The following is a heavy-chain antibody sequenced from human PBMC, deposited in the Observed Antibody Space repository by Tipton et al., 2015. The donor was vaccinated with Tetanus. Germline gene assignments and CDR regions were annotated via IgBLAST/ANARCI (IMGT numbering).Heavy chain of an antibody. J-gene: IGHJ4*01. V-gene: IGHV3-23*01. D-gene: IGHD4-23*01. Sequence: SLRLSCAASGFTFAKYGMHWVRQAPGRGLEWVSTFWDSGTYSNYKDSVKGRFTISRDNSKNTVYLQMNNLRGVLTAVYYCARGAAGFLLRWYFAFWGHGALVPVST. CDR3: ARGAAGFLLRWYFAF. CDR1: GFTFAKYG. CDR2: FWDSGTYS.